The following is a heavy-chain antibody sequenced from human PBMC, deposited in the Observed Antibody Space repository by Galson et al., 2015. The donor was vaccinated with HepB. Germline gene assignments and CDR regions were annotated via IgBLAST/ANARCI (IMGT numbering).Heavy chain of an antibody. J-gene: IGHJ6*02. CDR3: ARDQGHEQQLVLWYYYYGMDV. CDR2: IWYDGSNK. Sequence: SLRLSCAASGFTFSSYGMHWVRQAPGKGLEWVAVIWYDGSNKYYADSVKGRFTISRDNSKNTLYLQMNSLRAEDTAVYYCARDQGHEQQLVLWYYYYGMDVWGQGTTATVSS. V-gene: IGHV3-33*01. D-gene: IGHD6-13*01. CDR1: GFTFSSYG.